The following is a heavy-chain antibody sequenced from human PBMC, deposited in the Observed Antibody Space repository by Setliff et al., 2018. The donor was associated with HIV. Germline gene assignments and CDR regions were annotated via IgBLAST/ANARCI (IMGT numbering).Heavy chain of an antibody. CDR1: GGSISSHY. J-gene: IGHJ6*03. CDR3: ASETMVRGVIIAWDYMDV. Sequence: PSETLSLTCTVSGGSISSHYWSWIRQPPGKGLEWIGYIYYSGSTNYNPSLKSRVTISVDTSKNQFSLKLSSVTAADTAVYYCASETMVRGVIIAWDYMDVWGKGTTVTSP. D-gene: IGHD3-10*01. V-gene: IGHV4-59*11. CDR2: IYYSGST.